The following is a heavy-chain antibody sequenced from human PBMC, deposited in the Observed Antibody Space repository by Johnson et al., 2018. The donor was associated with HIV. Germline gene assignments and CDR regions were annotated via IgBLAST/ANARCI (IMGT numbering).Heavy chain of an antibody. CDR2: IRWNSGRI. D-gene: IGHD3-22*01. CDR1: GFTFDDYG. CDR3: AKVSKYYDSIRGAFDI. Sequence: LVESGGGVVQPGGSLRLSCAASGFTFDDYGMSWVRQAPGKGLEWVSGIRWNSGRIGYVDSVTGRFTVSRDNSKKTLHLQMSSLSGDDTAIYYCAKVSKYYDSIRGAFDIWGQGTMVTVSS. J-gene: IGHJ3*02. V-gene: IGHV3-9*01.